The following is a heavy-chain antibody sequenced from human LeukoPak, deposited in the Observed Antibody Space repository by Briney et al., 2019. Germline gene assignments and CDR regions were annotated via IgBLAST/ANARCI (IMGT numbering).Heavy chain of an antibody. CDR2: ISGDGGST. V-gene: IGHV3-43*02. Sequence: PGGSLRLSCAASGFTFDDYAMHWVRQAPGKGLEWVSLISGDGGSTYYADSVKGRFTISRDNSKNSLYLQMNSLRTEDIALYYCAKGTQYYYDSSGYYVGYFDYWGQGTLVTVSS. CDR1: GFTFDDYA. J-gene: IGHJ4*02. D-gene: IGHD3-22*01. CDR3: AKGTQYYYDSSGYYVGYFDY.